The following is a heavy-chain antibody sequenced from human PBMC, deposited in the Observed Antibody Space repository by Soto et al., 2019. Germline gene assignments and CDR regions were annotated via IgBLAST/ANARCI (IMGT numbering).Heavy chain of an antibody. CDR2: IIPILGIA. J-gene: IGHJ4*02. CDR3: ARDGIATVEFDY. Sequence: SVKVSCKASGGTFSSYTISWVRQAPGQGLEWMGRIIPILGIANYAQKFQGRVTITADKSTSTAYMELSSLRSEDTAVYYCARDGIATVEFDYWGQGTLVTVSS. V-gene: IGHV1-69*04. D-gene: IGHD6-13*01. CDR1: GGTFSSYT.